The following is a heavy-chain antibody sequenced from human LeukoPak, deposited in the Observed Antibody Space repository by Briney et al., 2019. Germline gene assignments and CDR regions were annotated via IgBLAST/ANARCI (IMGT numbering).Heavy chain of an antibody. D-gene: IGHD3-22*01. CDR1: GGTFSSYA. Sequence: GASVKVSCKASGGTFSSYAISWVRQAPGQGLEWMGRIIPILGIANSAQKFQGRVTITADKSTSTAYMELSSLRSEDTAVYYCACRGYYDSSGYYGVDYWGQGTLVTVSS. J-gene: IGHJ4*02. V-gene: IGHV1-69*04. CDR2: IIPILGIA. CDR3: ACRGYYDSSGYYGVDY.